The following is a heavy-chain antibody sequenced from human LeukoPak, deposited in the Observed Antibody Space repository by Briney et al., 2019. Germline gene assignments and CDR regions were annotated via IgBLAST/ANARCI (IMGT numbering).Heavy chain of an antibody. D-gene: IGHD6-6*01. CDR1: GFTFSSYG. CDR2: IWYDGSNK. V-gene: IGHV3-33*06. CDR3: AKRGSSSSFLGTTHMDV. Sequence: GGSLRLSCAASGFTFSSYGMHWVRQAPGKGLEWVAVIWYDGSNKYYAGSVKGRFTISRDNSKNTLYLQMNSLRAEDTAVYYCAKRGSSSSFLGTTHMDVWGKGTTVTVSS. J-gene: IGHJ6*03.